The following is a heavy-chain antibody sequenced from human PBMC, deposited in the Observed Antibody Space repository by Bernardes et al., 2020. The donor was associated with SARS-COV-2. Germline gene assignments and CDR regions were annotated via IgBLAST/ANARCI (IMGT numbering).Heavy chain of an antibody. Sequence: SGPTLVKPTQTLTLTCTFSGFSLSTSGVGVGWIRQPPGKALEWLALIYWDDDKRYSPSLKSRLTITKGTSKNQVVLTMTNMDPVDTATYYCAHSGAAGPYYYYGMDVWGQGTTVTVSS. J-gene: IGHJ6*02. CDR2: IYWDDDK. CDR3: AHSGAAGPYYYYGMDV. V-gene: IGHV2-5*02. CDR1: GFSLSTSGVG. D-gene: IGHD6-13*01.